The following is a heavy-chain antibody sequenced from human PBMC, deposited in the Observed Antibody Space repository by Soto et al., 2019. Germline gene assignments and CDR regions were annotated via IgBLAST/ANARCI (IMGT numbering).Heavy chain of an antibody. CDR3: ARRWTTGEIDY. Sequence: QVQLVQSGGEVKKPGASVKVSCKASGYIFNSFGISWVRQAPGQGLEWMGWISAYTCNTKYAQNFQGRVTMTTDTSTSTAYMELRSLRSDDTAVYYCARRWTTGEIDYWGQGTLVTVSS. CDR1: GYIFNSFG. V-gene: IGHV1-18*01. D-gene: IGHD4-17*01. CDR2: ISAYTCNT. J-gene: IGHJ4*02.